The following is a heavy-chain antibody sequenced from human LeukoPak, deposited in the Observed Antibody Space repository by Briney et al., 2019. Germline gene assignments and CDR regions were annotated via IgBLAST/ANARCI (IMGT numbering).Heavy chain of an antibody. V-gene: IGHV3-23*01. CDR1: GFTFSSYA. D-gene: IGHD3-22*01. J-gene: IGHJ4*02. CDR2: ISGSGGST. CDR3: AKMDYDSSGYYYYFDY. Sequence: GGSLRLSCAASGFTFSSYAMSWVRQAPGKGLEWVSAISGSGGSTYYADSVKGRFTISRDNSKNTLYLQMNSPRAEDTAVYYCAKMDYDSSGYYYYFDYWGQGTLVTVSS.